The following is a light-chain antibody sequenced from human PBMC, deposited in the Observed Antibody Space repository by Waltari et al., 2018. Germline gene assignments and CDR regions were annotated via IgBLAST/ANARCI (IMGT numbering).Light chain of an antibody. CDR3: QQYGSWYI. CDR1: QSVASNR. CDR2: GAS. J-gene: IGKJ2*01. Sequence: EVVLTQSPGTLSLSPGERATLSCRASQSVASNRLAWYQQKPGQAPRLLIYGASSRVTGIPDRFSGSGSGTDFTLTISRLEPEDFAVYYCQQYGSWYIFGQGTKLEIK. V-gene: IGKV3-20*01.